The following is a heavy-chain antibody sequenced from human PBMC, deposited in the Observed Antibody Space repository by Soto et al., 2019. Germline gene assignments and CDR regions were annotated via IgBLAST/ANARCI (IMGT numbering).Heavy chain of an antibody. J-gene: IGHJ6*02. CDR1: GGTFSSYA. CDR2: IIPIFGTA. Sequence: QVPLVQSGAEVKKPGSSVKVSCKASGGTFSSYAISWVRQAPGQGLEWMGGIIPIFGTANYAQKFQGRVTITADESTSTAYMELSSLRSEDTAVYYCARAPGDGSYYYYYYGMDVWGQGTTVTVSS. V-gene: IGHV1-69*01. D-gene: IGHD2-21*02. CDR3: ARAPGDGSYYYYYYGMDV.